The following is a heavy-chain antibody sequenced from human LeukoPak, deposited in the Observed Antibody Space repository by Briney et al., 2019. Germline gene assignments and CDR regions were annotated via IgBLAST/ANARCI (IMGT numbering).Heavy chain of an antibody. CDR2: IISIFGTA. CDR3: ARGAVRRGYSGYDFYYYYYYMDV. CDR1: GGTFSSYA. J-gene: IGHJ6*03. Sequence: SVKVSCKASGGTFSSYAISWVRQAPGQGLEWMGGIISIFGTANYAQKFQGRVTITADESTSTAYMELSSLRSEDTAVYYCARGAVRRGYSGYDFYYYYYYMDVWGKGTTVTISS. V-gene: IGHV1-69*13. D-gene: IGHD5-12*01.